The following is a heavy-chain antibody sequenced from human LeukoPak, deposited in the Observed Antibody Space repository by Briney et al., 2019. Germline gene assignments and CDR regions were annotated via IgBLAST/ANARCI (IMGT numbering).Heavy chain of an antibody. CDR1: GFTFSSYA. CDR3: ARDLGGANAC. CDR2: ISYDGSNK. D-gene: IGHD1-26*01. V-gene: IGHV3-30*04. Sequence: GGSLRLSCAASGFTFSSYAMHWVRQAPGKGLEWVAVISYDGSNKYYADSVKGRFTISRDNSKNTLYLQMNSLRAEDTAVYYCARDLGGANACWGQGTLVTVSS. J-gene: IGHJ4*02.